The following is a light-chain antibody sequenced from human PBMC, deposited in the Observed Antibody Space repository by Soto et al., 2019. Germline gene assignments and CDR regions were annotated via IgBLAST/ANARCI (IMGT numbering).Light chain of an antibody. CDR1: QSISSF. CDR2: GAS. Sequence: DIQMTQSPSSLSASVGDRVTITCRASQSISSFLNWYQQKPGKAPKLLIYGASNLHSGVPSRFSGSGSGTDFTLTISSLQPEDFATYYCQQSSSTYWTFGQGTQVEIK. V-gene: IGKV1-39*01. J-gene: IGKJ1*01. CDR3: QQSSSTYWT.